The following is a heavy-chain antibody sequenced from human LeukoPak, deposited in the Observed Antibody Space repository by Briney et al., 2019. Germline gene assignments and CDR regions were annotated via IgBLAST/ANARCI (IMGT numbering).Heavy chain of an antibody. CDR1: GFTFSSYA. D-gene: IGHD2-2*01. CDR2: ISGSDDST. Sequence: GGSLRLSCAASGFTFSSYAMSWVRQAPGKGLEWVSAISGSDDSTYYADSVKGRFTISRDNSKNTLYLQMNSLRAEDTAVYYCARGDIVVVPTAVGSWDYWGQGTLVTVSS. V-gene: IGHV3-23*01. J-gene: IGHJ4*02. CDR3: ARGDIVVVPTAVGSWDY.